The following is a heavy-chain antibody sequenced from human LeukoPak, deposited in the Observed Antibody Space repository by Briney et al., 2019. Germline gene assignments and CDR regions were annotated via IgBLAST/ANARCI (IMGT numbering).Heavy chain of an antibody. Sequence: PKGSMILSCAATGLTFSNYWMSWVRQAPGKGLELVANIKQDGSEKYYVDSVKGRFTISRDNAKNSLYLQMNSLRAEDTAVYYCARNQRRLDYWGQGTLVTVSS. CDR3: ARNQRRLDY. D-gene: IGHD1-14*01. CDR2: IKQDGSEK. J-gene: IGHJ4*02. CDR1: GLTFSNYW. V-gene: IGHV3-7*01.